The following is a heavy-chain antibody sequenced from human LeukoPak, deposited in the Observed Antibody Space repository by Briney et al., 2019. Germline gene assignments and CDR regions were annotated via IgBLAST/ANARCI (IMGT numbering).Heavy chain of an antibody. D-gene: IGHD4-17*01. CDR2: IGSSGDII. Sequence: GGSLRLSCAASGFTFSSYEMDWVRQAPGKGLEWVSYIGSSGDIIYYADSVKGRFTISRGNAKNSLYLQMNSLRAEDTAIYYCARAGPVYGDYAHWGQGTLVTVSS. CDR1: GFTFSSYE. CDR3: ARAGPVYGDYAH. J-gene: IGHJ4*02. V-gene: IGHV3-48*03.